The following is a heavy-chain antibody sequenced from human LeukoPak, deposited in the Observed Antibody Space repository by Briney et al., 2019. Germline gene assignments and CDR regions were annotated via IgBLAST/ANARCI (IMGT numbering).Heavy chain of an antibody. V-gene: IGHV4-30-2*01. CDR3: ASVSAWVSFDY. J-gene: IGHJ4*02. D-gene: IGHD1-26*01. CDR1: GGSISSGGYA. CDR2: IYHSGST. Sequence: SETLSLTCAGLGGSISSGGYAWRWIRQPPGKGLEWIGYIYHSGSTYYNPSLKSRVTISVDRSKNQFSLKLSSVTAADTAVYYCASVSAWVSFDYWGQGTLVTVSS.